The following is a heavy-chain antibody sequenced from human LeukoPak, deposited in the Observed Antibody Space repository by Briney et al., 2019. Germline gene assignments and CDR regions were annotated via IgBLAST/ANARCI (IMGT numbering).Heavy chain of an antibody. CDR3: VRRPHAFDI. CDR1: GFTFSNYW. CDR2: INSDGSSI. V-gene: IGHV3-74*01. J-gene: IGHJ3*02. Sequence: GGSLRLSSAASGFTFSNYWMHWVRQAPGKGLLWVSRINSDGSSIRYADSVKGRFTISRDNAKNTLYLQMNSLRAEDTAVYYCVRRPHAFDIWGQGTMVTVSS.